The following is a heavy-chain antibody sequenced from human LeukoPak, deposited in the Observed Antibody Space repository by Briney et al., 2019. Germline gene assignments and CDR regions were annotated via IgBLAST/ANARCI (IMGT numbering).Heavy chain of an antibody. CDR2: FDPEDGET. V-gene: IGHV1-24*01. Sequence: ASVKVSCKVSGYTLTELSMHWVRQAPGKGLEWMGGFDPEDGETIYAQKFQSRVTMTEDTSTDTAYMELSSLRSEDTAVYYCATAANHYYDSSGYYFPDYWGQGTLVTVSS. CDR3: ATAANHYYDSSGYYFPDY. D-gene: IGHD3-22*01. J-gene: IGHJ4*02. CDR1: GYTLTELS.